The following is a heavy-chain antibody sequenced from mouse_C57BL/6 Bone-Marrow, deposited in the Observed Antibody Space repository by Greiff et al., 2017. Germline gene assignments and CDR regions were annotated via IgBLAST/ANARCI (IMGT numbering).Heavy chain of an antibody. CDR1: GYTFTSYW. CDR3: AREIWAVDYWYFDV. CDR2: IDPSDSET. V-gene: IGHV1-52*01. J-gene: IGHJ1*03. D-gene: IGHD1-1*01. Sequence: QVQLQQPGAELVRPGSSVKLSCKASGYTFTSYWMHWVKQRPIQGLEWIGNIDPSDSETHYNQKFKDKATLTVDKSSSTAYMQLSSLTSEDSAVYYGAREIWAVDYWYFDVWGTGTTVTVSS.